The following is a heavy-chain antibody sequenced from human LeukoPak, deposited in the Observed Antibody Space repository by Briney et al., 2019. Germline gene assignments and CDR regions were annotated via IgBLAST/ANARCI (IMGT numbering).Heavy chain of an antibody. D-gene: IGHD3-9*01. J-gene: IGHJ4*02. CDR1: GGSISSSSYY. Sequence: SETLSLTCTVSGGSISSSSYYWGWLRQPPGKGLEWIGSIYYSGSTYYNPSLKSRVTISVDTSKNQFSLKLSPVTAADTAVYYCARRYYDILTGYYKPFDYWGQGTLVTVSS. V-gene: IGHV4-39*01. CDR3: ARRYYDILTGYYKPFDY. CDR2: IYYSGST.